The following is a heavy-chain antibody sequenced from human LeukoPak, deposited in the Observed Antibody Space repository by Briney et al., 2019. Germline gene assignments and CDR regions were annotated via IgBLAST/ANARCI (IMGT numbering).Heavy chain of an antibody. D-gene: IGHD6-13*01. CDR2: VSGSGDST. CDR1: GFTFSSYA. CDR3: AKNRDPGISSFDY. Sequence: PGGSLRLSCAASGFTFSSYAMSWVRQAPGKGLEWVSVVSGSGDSTYYADSVKGRFTISRDNSKNTLYLQMNSLRAEDTAVYYCAKNRDPGISSFDYWGQGTLVTVSS. J-gene: IGHJ4*02. V-gene: IGHV3-23*01.